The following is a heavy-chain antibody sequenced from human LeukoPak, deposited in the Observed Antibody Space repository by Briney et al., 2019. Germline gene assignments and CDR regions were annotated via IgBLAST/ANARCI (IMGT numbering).Heavy chain of an antibody. CDR1: GFTFSSYD. CDR3: AKPEFSDSGSYYFDY. CDR2: ISYDGSNK. V-gene: IGHV3-30*18. J-gene: IGHJ4*02. D-gene: IGHD1-26*01. Sequence: SLRLSCAASGFTFSSYDMHWVRQAPGKGLEWVAVISYDGSNKYYADSVKGRFTISRDNSKNTLYLQMNSLRAEDTAMYYCAKPEFSDSGSYYFDYWGQGTLVTVSS.